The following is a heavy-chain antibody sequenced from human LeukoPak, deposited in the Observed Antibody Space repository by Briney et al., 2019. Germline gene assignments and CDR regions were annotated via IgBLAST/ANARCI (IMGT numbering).Heavy chain of an antibody. CDR3: AYNRDFALDN. CDR2: IYHTGGA. J-gene: IGHJ4*02. Sequence: PSETLSLTCAVSGVPISSHSWWSWVRQPPGKGLEWIGEIYHTGGANYKPSLKSRVTMSVDTSNNHFSLKLTSVTATDTAVYFCAYNRDFALDNWGQGTLVTVSS. V-gene: IGHV4/OR15-8*01. D-gene: IGHD1-14*01. CDR1: GVPISSHSW.